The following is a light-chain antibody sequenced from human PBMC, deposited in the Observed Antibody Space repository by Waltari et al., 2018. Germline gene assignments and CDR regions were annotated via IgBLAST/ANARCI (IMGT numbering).Light chain of an antibody. Sequence: DIQLTQSPSFLSASLGDRVTIPCRASQGISSYLAWYQQKPGKAPKLLIYAASTLQSGVPSRFSGSGSGTEFTLTISSLQPEDFATYYCQQINSYPQLTFGGGTKVEIK. J-gene: IGKJ4*01. CDR2: AAS. CDR1: QGISSY. V-gene: IGKV1-9*01. CDR3: QQINSYPQLT.